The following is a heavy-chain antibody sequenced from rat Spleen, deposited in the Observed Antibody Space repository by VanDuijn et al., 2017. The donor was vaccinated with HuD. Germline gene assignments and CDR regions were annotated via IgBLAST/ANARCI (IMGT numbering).Heavy chain of an antibody. CDR1: GFSLSSYG. J-gene: IGHJ4*01. CDR3: TRSNYYYSRGDVMDA. CDR2: IWGDGST. Sequence: QVQLKESGPGLVQPSQTLSLTCTVSGFSLSSYGVGWVRQPLGKGLVWMGTIWGDGSTDYNSALKSRLSISRDTSKSQVFLKMNSLQTEDTAIYFCTRSNYYYSRGDVMDAWGQGASVTVSS. V-gene: IGHV2-15*01. D-gene: IGHD1-2*01.